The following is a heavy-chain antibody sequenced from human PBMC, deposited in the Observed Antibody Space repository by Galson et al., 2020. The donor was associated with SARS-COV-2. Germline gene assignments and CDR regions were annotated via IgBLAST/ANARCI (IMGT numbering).Heavy chain of an antibody. J-gene: IGHJ4*02. Sequence: KIGESLRISCKGSGYSFTDYWIGWVRQMPGKGLEWMGIIYPGDSDTRNNPSFQGRVTISADRSISTVYLQWSSLKASDTAIYYCVRQGDLDYWGQGTLVTVSS. D-gene: IGHD3-10*01. V-gene: IGHV5-51*01. CDR3: VRQGDLDY. CDR1: GYSFTDYW. CDR2: IYPGDSDT.